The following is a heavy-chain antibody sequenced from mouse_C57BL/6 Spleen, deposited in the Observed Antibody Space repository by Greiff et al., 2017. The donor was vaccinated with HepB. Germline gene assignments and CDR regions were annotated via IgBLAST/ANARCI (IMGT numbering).Heavy chain of an antibody. CDR1: GYAFSSSW. D-gene: IGHD2-4*01. V-gene: IGHV1-82*01. Sequence: QVQLKESGPELVKPGASVKISCKASGYAFSSSWMNWVKQRPGKGLEWIGRIYPGDGDTNYNGKFKGKATLTADKSSSTAYMQLSSLTSEDSAVYFCARDVYYDYDVFDYWGQGTTLTVSS. CDR2: IYPGDGDT. J-gene: IGHJ2*01. CDR3: ARDVYYDYDVFDY.